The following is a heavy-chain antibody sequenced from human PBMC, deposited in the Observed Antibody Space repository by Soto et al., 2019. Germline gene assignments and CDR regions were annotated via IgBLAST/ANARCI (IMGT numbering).Heavy chain of an antibody. CDR1: GGSTSSGDYY. D-gene: IGHD3-22*01. CDR2: IYYSGST. V-gene: IGHV4-30-4*01. CDR3: ARNSRYYYDSSGYDNWFDP. J-gene: IGHJ5*02. Sequence: SETLSLTCTVSGGSTSSGDYYWSWIRQPPGKGLEWIGYIYYSGSTYYNPSLKSRVTISVDTSKNQFSLKLSSVTAADTAVYYCARNSRYYYDSSGYDNWFDPWGQGTLVTVSS.